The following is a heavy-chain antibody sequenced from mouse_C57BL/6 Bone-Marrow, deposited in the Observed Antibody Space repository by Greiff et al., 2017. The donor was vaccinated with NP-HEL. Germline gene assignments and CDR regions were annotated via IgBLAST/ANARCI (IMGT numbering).Heavy chain of an antibody. Sequence: EVQGVESGGGLVKPGGSLKLSCAASGFTFSSYAMSWVRQTPEKRLEWVATISDGGSYTYYPDNVKGRFTISRDNAKNNLYLQMSHLKSEDTAMYYCARDDDYDAFDYWGQGTTLTVSS. CDR1: GFTFSSYA. D-gene: IGHD2-4*01. CDR3: ARDDDYDAFDY. CDR2: ISDGGSYT. V-gene: IGHV5-4*01. J-gene: IGHJ2*01.